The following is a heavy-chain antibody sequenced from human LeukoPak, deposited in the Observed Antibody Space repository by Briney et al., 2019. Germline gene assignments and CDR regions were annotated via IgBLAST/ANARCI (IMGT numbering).Heavy chain of an antibody. D-gene: IGHD2-15*01. CDR3: ARACSGGTCYSDNWFDP. Sequence: ASVKVSCKASGYTFTDYYMHWVRQAPGQGLEWVGRTNPNSGGTNYAQRFQGRVTTTRDTSLSTTYMDLSRLRSDDTAVYYCARACSGGTCYSDNWFDPWGQGTLVTVSS. CDR2: TNPNSGGT. V-gene: IGHV1-2*06. CDR1: GYTFTDYY. J-gene: IGHJ5*02.